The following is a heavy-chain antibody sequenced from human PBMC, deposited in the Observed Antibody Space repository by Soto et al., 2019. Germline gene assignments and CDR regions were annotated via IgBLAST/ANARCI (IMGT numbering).Heavy chain of an antibody. CDR1: GYTFTSYG. J-gene: IGHJ6*03. V-gene: IGHV1-18*01. CDR2: ISAYNGNT. CDR3: ARDHNPMYYYYYMDA. Sequence: QVQLVQSGAEVKKPGASVKVSCKASGYTFTSYGISWVRQAPGQGLEWIGWISAYNGNTNYAQKLQGRVTGPTETSTSTAHMEQRSQRADYTAVYYCARDHNPMYYYYYMDAWGKGTTVTVSS.